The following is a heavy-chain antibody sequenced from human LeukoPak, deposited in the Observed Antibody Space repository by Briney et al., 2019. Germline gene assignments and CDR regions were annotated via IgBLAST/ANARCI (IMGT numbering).Heavy chain of an antibody. CDR2: INTDGSST. D-gene: IGHD4-23*01. CDR1: GFTFSTYW. V-gene: IGHV3-74*01. CDR3: ARGGSNSPFDP. J-gene: IGHJ5*02. Sequence: GGSLRLSCAASGFTFSTYWMHWVRQAPGKGLVWVSRINTDGSSTTYADSVKGRFTISRDNARNTLYLQMNSLRAEDTAVYYCARGGSNSPFDPWGQGTLVTVSS.